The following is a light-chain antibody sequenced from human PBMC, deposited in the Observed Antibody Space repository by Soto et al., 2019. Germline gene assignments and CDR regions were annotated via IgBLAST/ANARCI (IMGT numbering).Light chain of an antibody. Sequence: QSVLTQPPSASGTPGQRVTISCSGSSSNIRNNYVYWYQHLPGTAPKLLMYRNNQRPSGVPDRFSGSKSGTSASLAISGLRSEDEADYYCAAWDDSLSGPVFGGGTKVTVL. CDR3: AAWDDSLSGPV. J-gene: IGLJ3*02. V-gene: IGLV1-47*01. CDR2: RNN. CDR1: SSNIRNNY.